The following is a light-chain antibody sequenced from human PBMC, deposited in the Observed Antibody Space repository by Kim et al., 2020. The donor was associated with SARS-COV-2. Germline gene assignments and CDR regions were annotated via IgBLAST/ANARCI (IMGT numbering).Light chain of an antibody. CDR1: QSISTW. CDR3: QHYNAYPWT. Sequence: DIHMTQSPATLFAVVGDRVTITCRASQSISTWVAWYQQKPGKAPNLLIYKSSILESGVPSRFSGSASGTEFTLTISSLQPDDFGTYYCQHYNAYPWTFGQGTKVDIK. V-gene: IGKV1-5*03. J-gene: IGKJ1*01. CDR2: KSS.